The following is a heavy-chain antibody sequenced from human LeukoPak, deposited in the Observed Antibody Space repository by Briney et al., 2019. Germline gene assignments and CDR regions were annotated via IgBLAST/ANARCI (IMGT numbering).Heavy chain of an antibody. J-gene: IGHJ5*02. V-gene: IGHV4-30-4*01. CDR3: AVVAAATGYEAWDWFDP. CDR2: IYYSGST. CDR1: GGSVSSGGYY. Sequence: SQTLSLTCTVSGGSVSSGGYYWSWIRQPPGEGLEWIGYIYYSGSTYYNPSLRSRVTISVDTSKNQFSLKLSSVTAADTAVYYCAVVAAATGYEAWDWFDPWGQGTLVTVSS. D-gene: IGHD2-15*01.